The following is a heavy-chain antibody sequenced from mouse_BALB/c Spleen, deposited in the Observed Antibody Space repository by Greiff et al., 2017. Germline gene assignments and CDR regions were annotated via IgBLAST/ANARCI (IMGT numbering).Heavy chain of an antibody. J-gene: IGHJ4*01. CDR3: ARDGMDY. V-gene: IGHV5-15*02. Sequence: DVMLVESGGGLVQPGGSRKLSCAASGFTFSDYGMAWVRQAPGKGPEWVAFISNLAYSIYYADTVTGRFTISRENAKNTLYLEMSSLRSEDTAMYYCARDGMDYWGQGTSVTVSS. CDR1: GFTFSDYG. CDR2: ISNLAYSI.